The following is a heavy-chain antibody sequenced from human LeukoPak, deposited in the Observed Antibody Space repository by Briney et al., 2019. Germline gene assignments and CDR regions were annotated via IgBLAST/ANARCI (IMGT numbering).Heavy chain of an antibody. CDR1: GFTFSSYA. CDR2: IYSSGTT. CDR3: APYFSNRGGLDP. V-gene: IGHV3-23*05. J-gene: IGHJ5*02. Sequence: PGGSLRLSCAASGFTFSSYAMSWVRQAPGKGLEWVSIIYSSGTTYYADSVRGRFTISRDNSKNTLYLQMNSLTAEDTAVYYCAPYFSNRGGLDPWGQGTLVTVSS. D-gene: IGHD2/OR15-2a*01.